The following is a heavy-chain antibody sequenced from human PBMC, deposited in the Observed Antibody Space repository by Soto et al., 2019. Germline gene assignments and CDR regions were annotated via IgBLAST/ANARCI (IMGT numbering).Heavy chain of an antibody. J-gene: IGHJ6*02. CDR3: ARLYSSSSYYYYGMDV. D-gene: IGHD6-6*01. CDR1: GYSFTSYW. Sequence: GESLKISCKGSGYSFTSYWIGWVRQMPGKGLEWMGIIYPGDSDTRYSPSFQGQVTISADKSISTAYLQWSSLKASDTAMYYWARLYSSSSYYYYGMDVWGQGTTVTV. V-gene: IGHV5-51*01. CDR2: IYPGDSDT.